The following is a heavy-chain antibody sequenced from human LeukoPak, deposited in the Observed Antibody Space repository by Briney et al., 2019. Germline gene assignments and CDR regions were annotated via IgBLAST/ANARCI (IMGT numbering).Heavy chain of an antibody. CDR1: GFIFSSYS. J-gene: IGHJ4*02. CDR2: ISSSSYI. D-gene: IGHD1-14*01. CDR3: ARESPDLDY. V-gene: IGHV3-21*01. Sequence: KTGGSLRLSCAASGFIFSSYSMNWVRQAPGKGLEWVSSISSSSYIYYTDSVKGRFTISRDNAKNSLYLQMNSLRAEDTAVYYCARESPDLDYWGQGTLVTVSS.